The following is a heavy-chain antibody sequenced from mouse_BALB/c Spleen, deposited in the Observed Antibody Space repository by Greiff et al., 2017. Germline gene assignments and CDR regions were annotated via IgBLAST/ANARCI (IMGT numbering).Heavy chain of an antibody. D-gene: IGHD2-4*01. CDR2: ISSGSSTI. CDR1: GFTFSSFG. CDR3: ARDPYDYSYAMDY. V-gene: IGHV5-17*02. Sequence: EVQLVESGGGLVQPGGSRKLSCAASGFTFSSFGMHWVRQAPEKGLEWVAYISSGSSTIYYADTVKGRFTISRDNPKNTLFLQMTSLRSEDTAMYYYARDPYDYSYAMDYWGQGTSVTVSS. J-gene: IGHJ4*01.